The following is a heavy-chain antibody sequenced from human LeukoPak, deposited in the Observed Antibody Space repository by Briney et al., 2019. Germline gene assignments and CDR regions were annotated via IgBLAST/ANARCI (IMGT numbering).Heavy chain of an antibody. D-gene: IGHD5-18*01. V-gene: IGHV1-2*02. J-gene: IGHJ2*01. Sequence: ASVKVSCKASGYTFTGYYMHWARQAPGQGLEWMGWINPNSGGTNYAQKFQGRVTMTRDTSISTAYMELSRLRSDDTAVYYCARVQAAWDTAMDYWYFDLWGRGTLVTVSS. CDR2: INPNSGGT. CDR1: GYTFTGYY. CDR3: ARVQAAWDTAMDYWYFDL.